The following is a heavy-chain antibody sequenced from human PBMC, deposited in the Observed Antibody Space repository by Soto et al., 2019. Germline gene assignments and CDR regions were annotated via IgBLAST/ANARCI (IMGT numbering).Heavy chain of an antibody. CDR3: ASLFVRVLGITGTAEDY. V-gene: IGHV4-34*01. D-gene: IGHD1-20*01. CDR2: INHSGST. CDR1: GGSFSGYY. J-gene: IGHJ4*02. Sequence: SETLSLTCAVYGGSFSGYYWSWIRQPPGKGLEWIGEINHSGSTNYNPSLKSRVTISVDTSKNQFSLKLSSVTAADTAVYYCASLFVRVLGITGTAEDYWGQGTLVTVSS.